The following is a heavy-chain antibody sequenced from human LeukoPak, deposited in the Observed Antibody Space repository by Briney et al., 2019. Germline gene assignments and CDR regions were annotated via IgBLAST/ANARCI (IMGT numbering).Heavy chain of an antibody. CDR2: ISAYNGNT. Sequence: ASVKVSCKASGYTFTSYGISWVRQAPGQGLEWMGWISAYNGNTNYAQKPQGRVTMTTDTSTSTAYMELRSLRSDDTAVYYCARDDIVVVPAAMSYYYYGMDVWGQGTTVTVSS. D-gene: IGHD2-2*01. CDR1: GYTFTSYG. CDR3: ARDDIVVVPAAMSYYYYGMDV. V-gene: IGHV1-18*01. J-gene: IGHJ6*02.